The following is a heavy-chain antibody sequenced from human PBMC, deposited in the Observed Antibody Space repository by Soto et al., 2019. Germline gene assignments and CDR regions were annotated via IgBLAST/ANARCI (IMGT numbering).Heavy chain of an antibody. Sequence: QVQLVQSGAEVKKPGASVKVSCKASGYTFNSYGISWVRQAPGQGLEWMGWISVYNGNTNYAQKVQGRVTMTTDTSTRPAYMELRSLRSDDTAVYYCARDGRNGGYFDYWGQGTVVTVSS. J-gene: IGHJ4*02. CDR3: ARDGRNGGYFDY. CDR2: ISVYNGNT. D-gene: IGHD2-8*01. V-gene: IGHV1-18*01. CDR1: GYTFNSYG.